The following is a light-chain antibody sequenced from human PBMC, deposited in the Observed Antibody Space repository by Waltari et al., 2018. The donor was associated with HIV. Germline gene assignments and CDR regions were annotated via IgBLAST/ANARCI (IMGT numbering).Light chain of an antibody. CDR3: QQYETYYT. J-gene: IGKJ2*01. Sequence: DIKMTQSPSVLSASLGDRITISCRASQNVNTWVAWYQQKPGKAPKLLFHTASNLASGVPSRFSGRGSGAVFTLTIAGLQPDDYATYYCQQYETYYTFGLGTNVE. CDR2: TAS. V-gene: IGKV1-5*03. CDR1: QNVNTW.